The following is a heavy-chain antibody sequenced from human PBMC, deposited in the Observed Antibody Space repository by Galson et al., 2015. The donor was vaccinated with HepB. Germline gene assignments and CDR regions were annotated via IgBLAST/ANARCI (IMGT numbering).Heavy chain of an antibody. V-gene: IGHV3-23*01. CDR3: AKTTTTVSQVDY. Sequence: SLRLSCAASGFTFTNYAMSWVRQAPGKGLEWVSGISAGGSTTYYADSVKGRFTISRDNPKNTLYLQMNSLTAEDTAVYYCAKTTTTVSQVDYWGQGTLVTVPS. J-gene: IGHJ4*02. CDR2: ISAGGSTT. D-gene: IGHD4-17*01. CDR1: GFTFTNYA.